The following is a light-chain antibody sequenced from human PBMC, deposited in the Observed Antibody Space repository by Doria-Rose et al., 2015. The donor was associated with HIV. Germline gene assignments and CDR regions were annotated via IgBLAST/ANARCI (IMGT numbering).Light chain of an antibody. J-gene: IGKJ1*01. V-gene: IGKV3-20*01. CDR1: QSFSSTY. CDR3: HQYGTSWT. Sequence: EIVLVQSPGTLSLSPGERVTLSCRASQSFSSTYLAWYQQKPGQAPSLLIYDGSTRATGIPDRFSASGSGTDFTLTINRLEPEDFALYYCHQYGTSWTFGQGTKVEI. CDR2: DGS.